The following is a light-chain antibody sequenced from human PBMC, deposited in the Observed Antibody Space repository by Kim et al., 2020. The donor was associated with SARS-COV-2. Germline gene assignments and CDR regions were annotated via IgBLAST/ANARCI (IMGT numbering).Light chain of an antibody. V-gene: IGKV4-1*01. CDR2: WAS. Sequence: ATINCKYSQSVLYSANNKNYLAWYQQKLVQPPKLLIFWASTRVSGVPDRFSGSGSGTDFTHTISSLQAEDVAVYYCQQYYSTPITFGQGTRLEIK. CDR1: QSVLYSANNKNY. J-gene: IGKJ5*01. CDR3: QQYYSTPIT.